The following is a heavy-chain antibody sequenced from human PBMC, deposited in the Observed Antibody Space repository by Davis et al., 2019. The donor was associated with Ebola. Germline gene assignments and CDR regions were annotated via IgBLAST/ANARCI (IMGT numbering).Heavy chain of an antibody. CDR3: AKEAYSSSWIDYYYYYGMDV. CDR2: ISWNSANL. D-gene: IGHD6-13*01. Sequence: SLKISCAASGFIFDEYAIYWVRQAPGKGLEWVSGISWNSANLGYADSVKGRFTISRDNAKNSLYLQMNSLRAEDTALYYCAKEAYSSSWIDYYYYYGMDVWGKGTTVTVSS. CDR1: GFIFDEYA. V-gene: IGHV3-9*01. J-gene: IGHJ6*04.